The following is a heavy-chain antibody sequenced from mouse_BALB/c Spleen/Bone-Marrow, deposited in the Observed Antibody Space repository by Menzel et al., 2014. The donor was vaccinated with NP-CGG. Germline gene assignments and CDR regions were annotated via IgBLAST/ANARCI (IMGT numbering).Heavy chain of an antibody. V-gene: IGHV1S56*01. D-gene: IGHD1-2*01. J-gene: IGHJ1*01. CDR1: GNTFTSYD. Sequence: VMLVESGVELVKPGASVKLSCKASGNTFTSYDINWVRQRPEQGLEWIGWIFPGDSTTKYNEKFKGKATLSTDKPSSTVHMQLSRLTSEDSAVYFCVRSRLRDWYFDVWGAGTTVTISS. CDR2: IFPGDSTT. CDR3: VRSRLRDWYFDV.